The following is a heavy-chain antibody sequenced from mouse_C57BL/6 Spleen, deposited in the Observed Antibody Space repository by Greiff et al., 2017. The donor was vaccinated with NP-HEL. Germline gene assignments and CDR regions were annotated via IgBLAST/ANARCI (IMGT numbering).Heavy chain of an antibody. V-gene: IGHV1-55*01. CDR1: GYTFTSYW. Sequence: QVQLKQPGAELVKPGASVKMSCKASGYTFTSYWITWVKQRPGQGLEWIGDIYPGSGSTNYNEKFKSKATLTVDTSSSTAYMQLSSLTSEDSAVYYCASGADKLRPLYYAMDYWGQGTSVTVSS. CDR3: ASGADKLRPLYYAMDY. CDR2: IYPGSGST. J-gene: IGHJ4*01. D-gene: IGHD1-1*01.